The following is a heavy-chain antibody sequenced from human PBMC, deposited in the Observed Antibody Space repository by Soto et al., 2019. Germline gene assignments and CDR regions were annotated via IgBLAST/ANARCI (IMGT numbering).Heavy chain of an antibody. V-gene: IGHV3-74*03. Sequence: EVQLEESGGGLVQPGGSLRLSCAASGFAFNSHWLHWVRLVPGKGLVWVSRLNNDGSYTEYADSVKGRFTISRDNAKNTLYLQMNSLRADDTAVYFCAREGRGPAYHYYNGLDVWGQGTTVTVSS. J-gene: IGHJ6*02. CDR2: LNNDGSYT. CDR1: GFAFNSHW. D-gene: IGHD2-2*01. CDR3: AREGRGPAYHYYNGLDV.